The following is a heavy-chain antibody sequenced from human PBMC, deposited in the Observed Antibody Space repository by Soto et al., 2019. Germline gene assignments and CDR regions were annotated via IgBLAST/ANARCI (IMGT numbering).Heavy chain of an antibody. CDR3: ATQYSWNVACYLDV. Sequence: QVQLQQWGAGLLKPSETLSLTCAVYGGSFSGYYWTWIRQPPGKGLEWIGEINHSASTNYSPSLKSRVTISADTSNNHFSLKLSSVAAADSAVYYCATQYSWNVACYLDVWGKGTTVTVSS. J-gene: IGHJ6*03. V-gene: IGHV4-34*01. D-gene: IGHD1-20*01. CDR1: GGSFSGYY. CDR2: INHSAST.